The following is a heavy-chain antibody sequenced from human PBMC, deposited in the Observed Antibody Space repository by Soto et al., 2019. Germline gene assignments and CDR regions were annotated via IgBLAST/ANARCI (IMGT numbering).Heavy chain of an antibody. J-gene: IGHJ6*03. CDR2: IVVGSGNT. D-gene: IGHD3-9*01. V-gene: IGHV1-58*02. CDR1: GFTYTSSA. CDR3: AAGREILTGYYGLYYYYYMDV. Sequence: GASVKVSCKASGFTYTSSAMQWVRQARGQRLEWIGWIVVGSGNTNYAQKFQERVTITRDMSTSTAYMELSSLRSADTAVYYCAAGREILTGYYGLYYYYYMDVWGKGTTVTVSS.